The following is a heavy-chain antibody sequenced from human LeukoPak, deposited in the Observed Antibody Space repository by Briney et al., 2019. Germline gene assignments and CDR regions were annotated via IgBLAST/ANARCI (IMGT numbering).Heavy chain of an antibody. CDR1: GFTFSNYA. CDR2: IRGSGDRT. D-gene: IGHD6-19*01. Sequence: GGSLRLSCVAAGFTFSNYAMTWVRQAPGKGLGGVSGIRGSGDRTYYADSVKGRFTISRDNSKNTLYLQMNSLTDDDSAVYYCAKDRIPVAGRQDIWDYWGQGTLVTVSS. J-gene: IGHJ4*02. V-gene: IGHV3-23*01. CDR3: AKDRIPVAGRQDIWDY.